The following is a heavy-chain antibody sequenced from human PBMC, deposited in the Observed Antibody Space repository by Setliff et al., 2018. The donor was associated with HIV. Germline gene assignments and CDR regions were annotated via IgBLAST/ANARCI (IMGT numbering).Heavy chain of an antibody. V-gene: IGHV3-48*01. D-gene: IGHD3-22*01. Sequence: GGSLRLSCAASGFTFSSYSMNWVRQAPGKGLEWVSYISSSSSTIYYADSVKGRFTISRDNAKNSLYLQMNSLRGEDTAVYYCAGSRGYFVKADWGQGTLVTVSS. CDR3: AGSRGYFVKAD. CDR1: GFTFSSYS. J-gene: IGHJ4*02. CDR2: ISSSSSTI.